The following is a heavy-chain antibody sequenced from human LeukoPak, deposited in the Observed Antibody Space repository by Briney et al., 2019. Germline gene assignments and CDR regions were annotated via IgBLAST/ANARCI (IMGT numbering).Heavy chain of an antibody. D-gene: IGHD3-10*01. CDR3: ARDSYGSGSYYPQGYYYYMDV. V-gene: IGHV4-4*07. CDR2: IYTSGST. Sequence: SETLSLTCTVSGGSISSYYWSWIRQPAGKGLEWIGRIYTSGSTNYNPSLKSRVTISVDKSKNQLSLKLSSVTAADTAVYYCARDSYGSGSYYPQGYYYYMDVWGKGTTVTVSS. CDR1: GGSISSYY. J-gene: IGHJ6*03.